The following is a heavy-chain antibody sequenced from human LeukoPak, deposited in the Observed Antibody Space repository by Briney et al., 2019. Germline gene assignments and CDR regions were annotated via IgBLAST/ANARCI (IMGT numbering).Heavy chain of an antibody. Sequence: GGSLRLSCAASGFTFSSYSMNWVRQAPGKGLEWVSYISSSSSTIYYAGSVKGRFTISRDNSKNTLYLQMNSLRAEDTAVYYCARDMGIVVVGYYYGMDVWGQGTTVTVSS. D-gene: IGHD2-2*03. CDR1: GFTFSSYS. J-gene: IGHJ6*02. CDR3: ARDMGIVVVGYYYGMDV. CDR2: ISSSSSTI. V-gene: IGHV3-48*01.